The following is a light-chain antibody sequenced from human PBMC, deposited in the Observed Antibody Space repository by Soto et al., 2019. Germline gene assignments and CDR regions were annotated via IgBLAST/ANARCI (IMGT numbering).Light chain of an antibody. CDR2: GDS. Sequence: QSVLTQPPSVSGAPGQRVTISCTGSSSNIGAGYDVNWYQPLPGTAPKLLVYGDSDRPSEVPGRFSGSKSGTSASLAITGLQAEDEADYYCHSYDSSRSSAIFGGGTQLTVL. CDR1: SSNIGAGYD. V-gene: IGLV1-40*01. J-gene: IGLJ7*01. CDR3: HSYDSSRSSAI.